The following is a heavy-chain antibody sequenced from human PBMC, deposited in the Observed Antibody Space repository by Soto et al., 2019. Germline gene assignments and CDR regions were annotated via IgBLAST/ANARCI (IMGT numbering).Heavy chain of an antibody. J-gene: IGHJ6*03. CDR2: IIPIFGTA. CDR3: AREGVVASTVNYYYYYMDV. V-gene: IGHV1-69*13. CDR1: GGTFSSYA. D-gene: IGHD2-15*01. Sequence: ASVKVSCKASGGTFSSYAISWVRQAPGQGLEWMGGIIPIFGTANYAQKFQGRVTITADESTSTAYMELSSLRSEDTAVYYCAREGVVASTVNYYYYYMDVWGKGTTVTVSS.